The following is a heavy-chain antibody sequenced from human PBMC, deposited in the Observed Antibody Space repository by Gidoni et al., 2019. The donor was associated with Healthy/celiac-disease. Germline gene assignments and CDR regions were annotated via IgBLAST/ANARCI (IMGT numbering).Heavy chain of an antibody. D-gene: IGHD1-26*01. CDR2: ISYDGSNK. CDR1: GFPFSSYG. Sequence: QVQLVASGGGVVLPGRSLRLSSAASGFPFSSYGMHWVRQAPGKGLEWVAVISYDGSNKYYADSVKGRFTISRDNSKNTLYLQMNSLRAEETAVYYCAKGSYYVGVGDLDYWGQGTLVTVSS. J-gene: IGHJ4*02. CDR3: AKGSYYVGVGDLDY. V-gene: IGHV3-30*18.